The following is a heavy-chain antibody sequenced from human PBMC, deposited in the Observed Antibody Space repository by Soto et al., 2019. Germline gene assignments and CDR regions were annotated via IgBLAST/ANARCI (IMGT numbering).Heavy chain of an antibody. Sequence: AGGSLRLSCAASGFTFSSYGMHWVRQAPGKGLEWVAVIWYDGSNKYYADSVKGRFTISRDNSKNTLYLQMNSLRAEDTAVYYCARDRGYSGYHFDYWGQGTLVTVSS. J-gene: IGHJ4*02. D-gene: IGHD5-12*01. CDR2: IWYDGSNK. CDR1: GFTFSSYG. CDR3: ARDRGYSGYHFDY. V-gene: IGHV3-33*01.